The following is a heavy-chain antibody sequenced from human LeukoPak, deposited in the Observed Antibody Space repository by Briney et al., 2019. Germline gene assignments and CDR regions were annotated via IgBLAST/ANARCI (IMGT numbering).Heavy chain of an antibody. CDR3: AREPAMGPYYYYGMDV. D-gene: IGHD5-18*01. V-gene: IGHV1-3*01. CDR2: INGGNGNT. CDR1: GYTFTSYA. J-gene: IGHJ6*04. Sequence: ASVKVSCKASGYTFTSYAMHWVRQAPGQRLEWMGWINGGNGNTKYSQKFQGRVTITRDTSASTAYMELSSLRSEDTAVYYCAREPAMGPYYYYGMDVWGKGTTVTVSS.